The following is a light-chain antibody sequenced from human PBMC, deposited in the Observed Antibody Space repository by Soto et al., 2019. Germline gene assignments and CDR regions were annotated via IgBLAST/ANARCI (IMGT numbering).Light chain of an antibody. J-gene: IGLJ3*02. Sequence: VVTQEPSFSVSPGGTVTLTCGLSSGPVFTSSYPNWYQQTPGQAPRTLIFNTNTRSSGVPDRFSGSILGDKAALTITGAQADDDSYYYCLLYLGSGIWVFGGGTKVTVL. CDR2: NTN. CDR1: SGPVFTSSY. CDR3: LLYLGSGIWV. V-gene: IGLV8-61*01.